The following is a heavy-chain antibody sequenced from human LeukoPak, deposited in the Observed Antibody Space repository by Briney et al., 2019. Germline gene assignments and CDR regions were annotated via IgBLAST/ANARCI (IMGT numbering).Heavy chain of an antibody. CDR2: ISAYNGNT. CDR1: GFTFTSYA. CDR3: ARVRTSSSWDY. J-gene: IGHJ4*02. V-gene: IGHV1-18*01. Sequence: ASVKVSCKASGFTFTSYAMHWVRQAPGQGPEWMGWISAYNGNTNYAQKLQGRVTMTTDTSTSTAYMELRSLRSDDTAVYYCARVRTSSSWDYWGQGTLVTVSS. D-gene: IGHD6-13*01.